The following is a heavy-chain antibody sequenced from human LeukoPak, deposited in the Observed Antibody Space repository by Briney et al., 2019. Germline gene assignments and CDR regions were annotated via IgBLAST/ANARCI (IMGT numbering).Heavy chain of an antibody. CDR2: INPDSGGT. CDR3: ARRRQGDYYDSSGYYNYFQH. D-gene: IGHD3-22*01. Sequence: GASVKVSCKASGYTFTGYYMHWARQAPGQGLEWMGWINPDSGGTNYAQKFQGRVTMTRDTSISTAYMELSRLRSDDTAVYYCARRRQGDYYDSSGYYNYFQHWGQGTLVTVSS. CDR1: GYTFTGYY. V-gene: IGHV1-2*02. J-gene: IGHJ1*01.